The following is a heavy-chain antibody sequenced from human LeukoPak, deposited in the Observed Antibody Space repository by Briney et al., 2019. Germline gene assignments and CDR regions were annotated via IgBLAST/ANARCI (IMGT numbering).Heavy chain of an antibody. V-gene: IGHV1-24*01. CDR3: ATSPLFDGYYNFDY. J-gene: IGHJ4*02. Sequence: ASVKVSCKVSGYTLTELSMHWVQQAPGKGLEWMGGFDPEDGETIYAQKFQGRVTMTEDTSTDTAYMELSSLRSEDTAVYYCATSPLFDGYYNFDYWGQGTLVTVSS. CDR2: FDPEDGET. CDR1: GYTLTELS. D-gene: IGHD3-22*01.